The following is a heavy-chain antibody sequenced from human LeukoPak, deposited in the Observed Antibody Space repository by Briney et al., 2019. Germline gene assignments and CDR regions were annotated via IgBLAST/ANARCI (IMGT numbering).Heavy chain of an antibody. CDR3: ARDRAAYDFWSGYYQNGWFDP. CDR2: IDPNSGGT. Sequence: ASVKVSCKASGGTFSSYAISWVRQAPGQGLEWMGWIDPNSGGTNYAQKFQGRVTMTRDTSISTAYMELSRLRSDDTAVYYCARDRAAYDFWSGYYQNGWFDPWGQGTLVTVSS. D-gene: IGHD3-3*01. V-gene: IGHV1-2*02. CDR1: GGTFSSYA. J-gene: IGHJ5*02.